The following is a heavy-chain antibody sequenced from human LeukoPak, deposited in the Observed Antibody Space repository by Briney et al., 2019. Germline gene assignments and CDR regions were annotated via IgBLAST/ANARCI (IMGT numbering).Heavy chain of an antibody. CDR2: INPSGGST. CDR3: YCWQWEHRGGSFDY. D-gene: IGHD1-26*01. V-gene: IGHV1-46*01. CDR1: GYTFTGYY. J-gene: IGHJ4*02. Sequence: ASVKVSCKASGYTFTGYYMHWVRQAPGQGLEWMGIINPSGGSTSYAQKFQGRVTMTRDTSTSTVYMELSSLRSEDTAVYYCYCWQWEHRGGSFDYWGQGTLVTVSS.